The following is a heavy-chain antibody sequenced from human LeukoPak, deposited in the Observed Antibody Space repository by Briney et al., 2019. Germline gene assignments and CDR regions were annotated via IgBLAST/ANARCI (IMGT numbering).Heavy chain of an antibody. D-gene: IGHD2-21*01. CDR2: IYTSGST. CDR3: ARDRIAGDGGGAHYFDY. J-gene: IGHJ4*02. CDR1: GGSISSYY. V-gene: IGHV4-4*07. Sequence: TSETLSLTCTVSGGSISSYYWSWIRQPAGKGLEWIGRIYTSGSTNYNPSLKSRVTMSVDTSKNQFSLELSSVTAADTAVYYCARDRIAGDGGGAHYFDYWGQGTLVTVSS.